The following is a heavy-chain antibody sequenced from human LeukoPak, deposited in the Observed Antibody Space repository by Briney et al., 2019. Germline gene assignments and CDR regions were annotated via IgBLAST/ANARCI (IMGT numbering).Heavy chain of an antibody. Sequence: GESLKISCKGSGYSFTSYWIGWVRQMPGKGLEWMGIIYPGDSDTRYSPSFQGQVTISADKSISTAYLQWSSLKASDTAMYNCARLGLQLYYYYYYYMDVWGKGNTVTVSS. CDR2: IYPGDSDT. J-gene: IGHJ6*03. D-gene: IGHD5-18*01. CDR3: ARLGLQLYYYYYYYMDV. CDR1: GYSFTSYW. V-gene: IGHV5-51*01.